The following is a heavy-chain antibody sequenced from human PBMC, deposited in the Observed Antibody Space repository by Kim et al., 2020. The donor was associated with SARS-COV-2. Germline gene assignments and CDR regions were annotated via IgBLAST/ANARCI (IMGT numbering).Heavy chain of an antibody. V-gene: IGHV4-59*13. CDR2: FYYSGST. CDR1: GGSISDYY. CDR3: ARGQATVTPHY. Sequence: SETLSLTCSVSGGSISDYYWSWIRQPPGKGLEWIGYFYYSGSTNYNPSLKSRVTISIDTSKNQFSLKLNSVTAADTAVYYCARGQATVTPHYWGQGTLVTVSS. J-gene: IGHJ4*02. D-gene: IGHD4-17*01.